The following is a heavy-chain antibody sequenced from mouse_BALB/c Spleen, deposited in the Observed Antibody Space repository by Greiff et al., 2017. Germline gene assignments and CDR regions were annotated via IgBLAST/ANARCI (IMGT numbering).Heavy chain of an antibody. V-gene: IGHV1-37*01. D-gene: IGHD1-2*01. CDR2: INPYNGDT. Sequence: EVQLQQSGPELVKPGASVKISCKASGYSFTGNFMNGVKQSHGKSLEWIGRINPYNGDTFYNQKFKGKATLTVDKSSSTAHMELLSLTSEDSAVYYCGRCDTTATWFAYWGQGTLVTVSA. J-gene: IGHJ3*01. CDR3: GRCDTTATWFAY. CDR1: GYSFTGNF.